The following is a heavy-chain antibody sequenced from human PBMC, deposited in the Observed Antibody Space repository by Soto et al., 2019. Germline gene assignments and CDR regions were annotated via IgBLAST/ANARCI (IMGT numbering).Heavy chain of an antibody. V-gene: IGHV1-69*13. CDR1: GGTFSSYA. CDR3: ARERRTVFGVVIPFYYYYGMDV. J-gene: IGHJ6*02. Sequence: SVKVSCKASGGTFSSYAISWVRQAPGQGLEWMGGIIPIFGTANYAQKFQGRVTITADESTSTAYMELSSLRSEDTAVYYCARERRTVFGVVIPFYYYYGMDVWGQGTTVTVSS. D-gene: IGHD3-3*01. CDR2: IIPIFGTA.